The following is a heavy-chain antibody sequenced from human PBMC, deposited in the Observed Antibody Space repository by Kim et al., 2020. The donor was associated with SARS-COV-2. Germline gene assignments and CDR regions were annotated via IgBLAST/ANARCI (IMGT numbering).Heavy chain of an antibody. Sequence: YNPSLKSRVTISVDTSKNQFSLTLSSVTAADTAVYYCARVSRITGTTFDYWGQGTLVTVSS. J-gene: IGHJ4*02. D-gene: IGHD1-7*01. V-gene: IGHV4-31*02. CDR3: ARVSRITGTTFDY.